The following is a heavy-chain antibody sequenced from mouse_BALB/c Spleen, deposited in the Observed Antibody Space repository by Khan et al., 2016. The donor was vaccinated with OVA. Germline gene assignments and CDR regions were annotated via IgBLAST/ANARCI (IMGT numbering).Heavy chain of an antibody. D-gene: IGHD2-10*01. CDR3: TRGAYNVLFAY. J-gene: IGHJ3*01. Sequence: VQLQQSGAEFVKPGASVKLSCTASGFNIKDIYMHWINQRPQQGLVWIGRIDPANGNVKYDPKFQDKATIAADASYNTAYLHLSSLTSEDTAVYYCTRGAYNVLFAYWGQGTLFTVSA. CDR1: GFNIKDIY. V-gene: IGHV14-3*02. CDR2: IDPANGNV.